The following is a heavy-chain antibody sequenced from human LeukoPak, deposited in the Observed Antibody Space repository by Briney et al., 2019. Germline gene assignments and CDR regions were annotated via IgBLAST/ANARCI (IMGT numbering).Heavy chain of an antibody. Sequence: SETLSLTCTVSGGSISSYYWSWIRQPPGKGLEWIGYIYYSGSTYYNPSLQSRVTISVDTSKNQFSLELSSVTAADTAVFYCARVSAATGYFDYWGQGTLVTVSS. CDR2: IYYSGST. D-gene: IGHD2-2*01. J-gene: IGHJ4*02. CDR3: ARVSAATGYFDY. CDR1: GGSISSYY. V-gene: IGHV4-59*08.